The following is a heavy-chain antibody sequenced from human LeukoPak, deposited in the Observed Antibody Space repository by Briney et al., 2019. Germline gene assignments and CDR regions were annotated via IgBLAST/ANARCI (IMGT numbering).Heavy chain of an antibody. CDR3: ARDGSLDV. D-gene: IGHD6-13*01. J-gene: IGHJ6*02. Sequence: ASVKVSCKAFGYTFNDYYMHWMRQAPGQGPEWMGWINPNSGDTSYAQKLQGRVTMTRDTSISTTYMELSRLRFDDTAVYYCARDGSLDVWGQGTTVTVSS. CDR1: GYTFNDYY. CDR2: INPNSGDT. V-gene: IGHV1-2*02.